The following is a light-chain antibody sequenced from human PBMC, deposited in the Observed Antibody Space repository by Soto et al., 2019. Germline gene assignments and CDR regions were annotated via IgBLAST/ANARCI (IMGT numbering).Light chain of an antibody. V-gene: IGKV3-15*01. CDR2: GAS. J-gene: IGKJ2*01. CDR1: QSVSSN. CDR3: QLYKNCPPYT. Sequence: EIVMTQSPATLSVSPGERDTLSCRASQSVSSNLAWYQQKPGQAPRLLVYGASTRATGITARFSGSGSGTEFTLTITSLQSEDFAVYSCQLYKNCPPYTFCQGTKLEIK.